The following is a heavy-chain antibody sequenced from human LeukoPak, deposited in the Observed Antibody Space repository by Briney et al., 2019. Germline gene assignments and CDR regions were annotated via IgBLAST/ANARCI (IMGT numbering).Heavy chain of an antibody. CDR3: ATLGALVVITHWYFDL. Sequence: GASLRLSCGASGFTFSDYAMNWVRQTPERGLEWVAAITAGGDTTYYADSVKGRFTISRDNFRSTLTLEMSSLKYEDTAVYYCATLGALVVITHWYFDLWGRGTLVTVSS. V-gene: IGHV3-23*01. J-gene: IGHJ2*01. D-gene: IGHD3-22*01. CDR2: ITAGGDTT. CDR1: GFTFSDYA.